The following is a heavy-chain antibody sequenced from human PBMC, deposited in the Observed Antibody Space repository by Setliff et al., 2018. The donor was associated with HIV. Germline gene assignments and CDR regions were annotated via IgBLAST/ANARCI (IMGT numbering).Heavy chain of an antibody. J-gene: IGHJ4*02. V-gene: IGHV4-39*07. CDR3: ARGPPFAY. Sequence: SETLSLTCNVSGGSFIGSSFQSTWIRQAPGKGLEWIGDIAYGGTTMYFNYNPSLESRLSLSEDTSRHQFSLKLTSVTADDTGIYYCARGPPFAYWGQGLLVTVSS. CDR1: GGSFIGSSFQ. CDR2: IAYGGTTMYF.